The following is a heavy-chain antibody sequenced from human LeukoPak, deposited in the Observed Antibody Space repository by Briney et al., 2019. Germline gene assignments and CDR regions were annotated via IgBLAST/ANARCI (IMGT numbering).Heavy chain of an antibody. D-gene: IGHD3-9*01. CDR3: ARRTTYFGWLPSESPSCFDY. CDR2: IYRTGST. V-gene: IGHV4-4*02. J-gene: IGHJ4*02. Sequence: SGTLSLTCTVSGGSISTTNWWNWVRQPPGKGLEWIGEIYRTGSTKYNPSLKSRVTISVDNSKNHFSLKLSSVTAADTAVYYCARRTTYFGWLPSESPSCFDYWGQGTLVTVSS. CDR1: GGSISTTNW.